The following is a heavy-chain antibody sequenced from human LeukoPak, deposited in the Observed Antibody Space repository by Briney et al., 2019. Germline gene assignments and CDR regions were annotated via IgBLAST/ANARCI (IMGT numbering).Heavy chain of an antibody. Sequence: SETLSLTCTVSGYSISSGYYWGWIRQPPGKGLEWIGSIYHSGSTYYNPSLKSRVTISVDTSKNQFSLKLSSVTAADTAVYYCARFDYYDSSGPDYWGQGTLVTVSS. J-gene: IGHJ4*02. CDR3: ARFDYYDSSGPDY. D-gene: IGHD3-22*01. CDR2: IYHSGST. V-gene: IGHV4-38-2*02. CDR1: GYSISSGYY.